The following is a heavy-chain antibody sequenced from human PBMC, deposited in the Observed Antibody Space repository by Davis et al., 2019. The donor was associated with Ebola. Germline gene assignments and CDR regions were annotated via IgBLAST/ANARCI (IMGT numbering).Heavy chain of an antibody. D-gene: IGHD4/OR15-4a*01. CDR1: GFMFSFHR. J-gene: IGHJ4*02. Sequence: PGGSLRLSCAASGFMFSFHRTNWVRHAPGKGLESPSYISGGSSTIYYADSVKGRFTISRDNAKNSLYLQMNRLRDEDSAVYYCATMVAGYFDYWGQGSLVTVSS. CDR2: ISGGSSTI. CDR3: ATMVAGYFDY. V-gene: IGHV3-48*02.